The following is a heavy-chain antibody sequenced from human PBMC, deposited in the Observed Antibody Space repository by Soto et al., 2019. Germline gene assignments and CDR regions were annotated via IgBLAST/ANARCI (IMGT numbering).Heavy chain of an antibody. Sequence: SETLSLTCAVSGGSISSGGYSWSWIRQPPGKGLEWIGYIYHSGSTYYNPSLKSRVTISVDRSKNQFSLKLSSVTAADTAVYYCARARYYGSGSRHNRFDPWGQGTLVTVSS. CDR1: GGSISSGGYS. CDR2: IYHSGST. V-gene: IGHV4-30-2*01. CDR3: ARARYYGSGSRHNRFDP. J-gene: IGHJ5*02. D-gene: IGHD3-10*01.